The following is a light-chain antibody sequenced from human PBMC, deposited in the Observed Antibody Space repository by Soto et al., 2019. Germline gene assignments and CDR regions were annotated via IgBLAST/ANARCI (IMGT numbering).Light chain of an antibody. Sequence: SYELTQPPSVSVSPGQTASITCSGDKLGDKYACWYQQKPGQSPVLVIYRDSKRPSGIPERFSGSNSGNTATLTISGTQAIDEAVYYCQAWDSSTYVFGTGTKLTVL. CDR3: QAWDSSTYV. CDR2: RDS. J-gene: IGLJ1*01. CDR1: KLGDKY. V-gene: IGLV3-1*01.